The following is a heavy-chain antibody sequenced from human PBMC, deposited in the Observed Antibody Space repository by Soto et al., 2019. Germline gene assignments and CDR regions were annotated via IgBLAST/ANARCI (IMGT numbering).Heavy chain of an antibody. CDR1: GGSITSSY. Sequence: QVQLQESGPRLVKPSATLSLTCTVSGGSITSSYWSWIRRPPGKGLEWIAYIYDTRISGYTPSTSYNPSLKSRVTMSVDTSKSQFSLKLTSVTAADTAVYYCARGEDAFFYYGLDVWGQGITVTVSS. V-gene: IGHV4-59*01. J-gene: IGHJ6*02. CDR3: ARGEDAFFYYGLDV. CDR2: IYDTRISGYTPST.